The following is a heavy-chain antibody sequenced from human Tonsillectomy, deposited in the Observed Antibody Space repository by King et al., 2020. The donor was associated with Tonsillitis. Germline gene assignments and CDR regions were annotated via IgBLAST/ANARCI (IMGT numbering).Heavy chain of an antibody. CDR2: LIPLFGTA. CDR1: GGTFSSYA. J-gene: IGHJ4*02. D-gene: IGHD3-22*01. V-gene: IGHV1-69*01. Sequence: VQLVESGAEVKKPGSSVKVSCKASGGTFSSYAISWVRQAPRQGLEWMGGLIPLFGTANYAQKFQGRITIIADESTRTAYMELSSLRSEDTAVYYCARDYYDSSGYWFDYWGQGILVTVSS. CDR3: ARDYYDSSGYWFDY.